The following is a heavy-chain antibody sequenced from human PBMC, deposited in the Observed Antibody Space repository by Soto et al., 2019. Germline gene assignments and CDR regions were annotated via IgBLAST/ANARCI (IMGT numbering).Heavy chain of an antibody. CDR2: IIPIFGTA. V-gene: IGHV1-69*06. J-gene: IGHJ4*02. CDR3: ATEVRAAALLDY. CDR1: GGTFSSYA. D-gene: IGHD6-13*01. Sequence: SSVKVSCKASGGTFSSYAISWVRQAPGQGLEWMGGIIPIFGTANYAQKFQGRVTITADKSTSTAYMELSSLRSEDTAVYYCATEVRAAALLDYWGQGTLVTLSP.